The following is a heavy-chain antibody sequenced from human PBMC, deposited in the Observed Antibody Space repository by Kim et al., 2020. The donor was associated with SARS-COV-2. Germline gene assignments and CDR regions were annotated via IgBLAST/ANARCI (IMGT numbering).Heavy chain of an antibody. D-gene: IGHD6-19*01. V-gene: IGHV3-23*01. J-gene: IGHJ3*02. Sequence: GGSLRLSCAASGFTFSSYAMSWVRQAPGKGLEWVSAISGSGGSTYYADSVKGRFTISRDNSKNTLYLQMNSLRAEDTAVYYCANPIAVAGKNDAFDIWGQGTMVTVSS. CDR1: GFTFSSYA. CDR2: ISGSGGST. CDR3: ANPIAVAGKNDAFDI.